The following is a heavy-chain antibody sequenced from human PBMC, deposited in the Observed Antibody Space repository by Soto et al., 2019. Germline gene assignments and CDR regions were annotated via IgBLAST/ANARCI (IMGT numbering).Heavy chain of an antibody. CDR2: INHSGST. CDR1: GGSFSGYY. V-gene: IGHV4-34*01. D-gene: IGHD6-13*01. CDR3: ARLRNWGSSWYPGGGYYYYGMDV. J-gene: IGHJ6*02. Sequence: SETLSLTCAVYGGSFSGYYWSWIRQPPGKGLEWIGEINHSGSTNYNPSLKGRVTISVDTSKNQFSLKLSSVTAADTAVYYCARLRNWGSSWYPGGGYYYYGMDVWGQGTTVTVSS.